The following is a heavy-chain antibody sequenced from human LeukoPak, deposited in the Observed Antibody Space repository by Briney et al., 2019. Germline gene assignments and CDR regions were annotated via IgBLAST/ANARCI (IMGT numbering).Heavy chain of an antibody. Sequence: ASVKVSCKASGYTFTGYYMHWVRQAPGQGLEWMGWINPNSGDTNYAQKFQGRVTTTRDTSISTAYMELSRLTSDDTAFYYCARGSYDSSDFEYFHHWGQGALLTVSS. V-gene: IGHV1-2*02. CDR3: ARGSYDSSDFEYFHH. CDR2: INPNSGDT. D-gene: IGHD3-22*01. CDR1: GYTFTGYY. J-gene: IGHJ1*01.